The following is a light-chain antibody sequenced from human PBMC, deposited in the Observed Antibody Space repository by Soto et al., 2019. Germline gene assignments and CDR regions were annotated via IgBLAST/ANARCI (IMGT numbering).Light chain of an antibody. CDR3: CSYVSSKTYV. V-gene: IGLV2-14*01. J-gene: IGLJ1*01. Sequence: QSALTQPASVSGSPGQSITISCTGTRTDVGGYNFVSWYQQHPGKAPKLIIYEVSNRPSGVSSRFSGSKSDNTASLTISGLQAEDEADYYCCSYVSSKTYVFGTGTKVTVL. CDR2: EVS. CDR1: RTDVGGYNF.